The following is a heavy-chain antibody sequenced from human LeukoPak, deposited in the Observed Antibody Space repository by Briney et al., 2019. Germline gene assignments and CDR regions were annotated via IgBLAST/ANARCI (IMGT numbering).Heavy chain of an antibody. D-gene: IGHD3-22*01. Sequence: SETLSLTCSVSGGSINSYYWSWIRQPPGQGLEWIGYINYRGHTNYNPSLESRVTISVGTSKNQFSLKLSSVTAADTAVYYCARVQWDTSGYYLGYWGQGTLLTVSS. CDR1: GGSINSYY. J-gene: IGHJ4*02. CDR2: INYRGHT. V-gene: IGHV4-59*01. CDR3: ARVQWDTSGYYLGY.